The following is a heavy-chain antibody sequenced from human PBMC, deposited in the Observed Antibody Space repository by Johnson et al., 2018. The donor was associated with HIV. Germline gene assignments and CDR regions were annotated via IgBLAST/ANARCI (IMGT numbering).Heavy chain of an antibody. V-gene: IGHV3-30*03. D-gene: IGHD3-3*01. CDR3: ARGGVIHDAFDI. CDR2: ISYDGSNK. J-gene: IGHJ3*02. Sequence: QVQLVESGGGVVQPGRSLRLSCAASEFTFSTYGMHWVRQAPGKGLEWVAVISYDGSNKYYADFVKGRFTISRDNSKNTLYLQMNSLRAEDTAVYYCARGGVIHDAFDIWGQGTKVTVSS. CDR1: EFTFSTYG.